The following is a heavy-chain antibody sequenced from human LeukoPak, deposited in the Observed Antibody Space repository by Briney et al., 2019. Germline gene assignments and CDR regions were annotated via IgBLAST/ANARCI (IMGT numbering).Heavy chain of an antibody. V-gene: IGHV4-59*08. J-gene: IGHJ4*02. Sequence: SETLSLTCTVSGGSIKSYYWSWIRQPPGKGLEWIGFIYYTGSTSYNPSLKSRVTLSLGTSKNQFSLKLSSVTAADTAVYYCARRRSSYYFDYWGQGTLVTVPS. CDR3: ARRRSSYYFDY. CDR1: GGSIKSYY. D-gene: IGHD5-24*01. CDR2: IYYTGST.